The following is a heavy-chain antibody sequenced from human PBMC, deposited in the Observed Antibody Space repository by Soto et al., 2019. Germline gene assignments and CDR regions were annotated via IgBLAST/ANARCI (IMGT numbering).Heavy chain of an antibody. CDR2: INSDGSST. CDR1: GFTFSSYW. V-gene: IGHV3-74*01. CDR3: ARSIAAAGAGWFDP. J-gene: IGHJ5*02. D-gene: IGHD6-13*01. Sequence: GGSLRLSCAASGFTFSSYWMHWVRQAPGKGLVWVSRINSDGSSTSYADSVKGRFTISRDNAKNTLYLQMNSLRAEDTAVYYCARSIAAAGAGWFDPWGQGTLVTVSS.